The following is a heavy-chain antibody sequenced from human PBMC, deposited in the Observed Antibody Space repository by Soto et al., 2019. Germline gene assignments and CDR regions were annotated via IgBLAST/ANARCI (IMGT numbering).Heavy chain of an antibody. J-gene: IGHJ6*02. V-gene: IGHV5-51*01. Sequence: PGESLKISCKGSGYSFTSYWIGWVRQMPGKGLEWMGIIYPGDSDTRYSPSFQGQVTISADKSISTAYLQWSSLKASDTAMYYCARPPPMVRGEYYYYYGMDVWGQGTTVTVSS. CDR2: IYPGDSDT. CDR1: GYSFTSYW. CDR3: ARPPPMVRGEYYYYYGMDV. D-gene: IGHD3-10*01.